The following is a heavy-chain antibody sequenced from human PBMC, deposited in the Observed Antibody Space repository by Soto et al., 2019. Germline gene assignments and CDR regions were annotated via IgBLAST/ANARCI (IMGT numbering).Heavy chain of an antibody. V-gene: IGHV1-69*13. J-gene: IGHJ4*02. Sequence: QVQLVQAGAEVKKPGSSVKVSCKTSGDTFSSYSFSWVRQVRGQGLEWMGGISPIFGAPNYAQKFLDIVTITADQSTSTGYLELSSLRSDDTAVYYCARGVTRGSFPPFDLWGQGPLVTVSS. CDR1: GDTFSSYS. CDR3: ARGVTRGSFPPFDL. D-gene: IGHD5-18*01. CDR2: ISPIFGAP.